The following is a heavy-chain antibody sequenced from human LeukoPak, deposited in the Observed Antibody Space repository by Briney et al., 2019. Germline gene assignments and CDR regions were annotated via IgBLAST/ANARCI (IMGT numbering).Heavy chain of an antibody. J-gene: IGHJ5*02. V-gene: IGHV4-59*08. D-gene: IGHD1-14*01. Sequence: PSETLSLTCTVSGGSISSYYWSWIRQPPGKGLEWIGYIYYSGSTNYNPSLKSRVTISVDTPKNQFSLKLSSVTAADTAVYYCARLRPDRPVWFDPWGQGTLVTVSS. CDR2: IYYSGST. CDR3: ARLRPDRPVWFDP. CDR1: GGSISSYY.